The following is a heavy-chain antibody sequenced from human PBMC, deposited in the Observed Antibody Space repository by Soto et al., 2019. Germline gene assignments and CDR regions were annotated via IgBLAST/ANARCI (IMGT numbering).Heavy chain of an antibody. V-gene: IGHV3-23*01. CDR3: AKDQVAAAGPYYFDY. J-gene: IGHJ4*02. CDR2: ISGSGGST. D-gene: IGHD6-13*01. Sequence: GGSLRLSCSASGFTFSDYAMRWVRQPPGKGLEWVSAISGSGGSTYYADSVKGRFTISRDNSKNTLYLQMNSLRAEDTAVYYCAKDQVAAAGPYYFDYWGQGTLVTVSS. CDR1: GFTFSDYA.